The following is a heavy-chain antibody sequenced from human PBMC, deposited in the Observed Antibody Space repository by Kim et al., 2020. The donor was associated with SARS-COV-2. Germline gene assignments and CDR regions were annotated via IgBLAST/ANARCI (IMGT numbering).Heavy chain of an antibody. D-gene: IGHD6-19*01. V-gene: IGHV5-10-1*01. CDR3: ARRLEQWLPPSYYYYYGMDV. J-gene: IGHJ6*02. Sequence: GESLKISCKGSGYSFTSYWISWVRQMPGKGLEWMGRIDPSDSYTNYSPSFQGHVTISADKSISTAYLQWSSLKASDTAMYYCARRLEQWLPPSYYYYYGMDVWGQGTTVTVSS. CDR1: GYSFTSYW. CDR2: IDPSDSYT.